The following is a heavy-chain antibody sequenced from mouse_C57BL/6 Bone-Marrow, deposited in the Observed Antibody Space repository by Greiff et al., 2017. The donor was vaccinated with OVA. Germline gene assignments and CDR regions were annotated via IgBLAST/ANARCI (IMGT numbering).Heavy chain of an antibody. V-gene: IGHV5-6*01. CDR1: GFTFSSYG. CDR2: ISSGGSYT. Sequence: EVQGVESGGDLVKPGGSLKLSCAASGFTFSSYGMSWVRQTPDKRLEWVATISSGGSYTYYPDSVKGRFTISRDNAKNTLYLQMSSLKSEDTAMYYCARSGYYFYWYFDVWGTGTTVTVSS. CDR3: ARSGYYFYWYFDV. J-gene: IGHJ1*03. D-gene: IGHD2-3*01.